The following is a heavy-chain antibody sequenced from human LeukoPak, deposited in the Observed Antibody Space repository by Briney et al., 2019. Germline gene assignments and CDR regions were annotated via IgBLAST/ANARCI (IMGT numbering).Heavy chain of an antibody. J-gene: IGHJ4*02. V-gene: IGHV3-23*01. CDR3: AKGLYHYFGSGSYTLDS. CDR1: GFTFTNYA. CDR2: ISGSGGST. Sequence: GGSLRLSCAASGFTFTNYAMSWVRQAPGKGLEWVSAISGSGGSTYYADSVKGRFTISRDNSKNTLYLQMNSLRAEDTAVYYCAKGLYHYFGSGSYTLDSWGQGTLVTVPS. D-gene: IGHD3-10*01.